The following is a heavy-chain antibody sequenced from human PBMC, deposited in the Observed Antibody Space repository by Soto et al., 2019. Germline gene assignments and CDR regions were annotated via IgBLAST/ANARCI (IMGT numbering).Heavy chain of an antibody. Sequence: GGSLRLSCAASGFTFSSYGMHWVRQAPGKGLEWVAVIWYDGSNKYYADSVKGRFTISRDNSKNTLYLQMNSLRAEDTAVYYCARDKGFGIYYFDYWGQGTLVTVSS. CDR2: IWYDGSNK. D-gene: IGHD3-10*01. CDR1: GFTFSSYG. V-gene: IGHV3-33*01. CDR3: ARDKGFGIYYFDY. J-gene: IGHJ4*02.